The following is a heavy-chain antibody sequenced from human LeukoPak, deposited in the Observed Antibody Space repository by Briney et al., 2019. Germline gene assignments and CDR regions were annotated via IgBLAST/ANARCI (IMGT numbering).Heavy chain of an antibody. CDR3: ARGPGGYYYYGMDV. CDR2: IWYDGSNK. CDR1: GFTFSSYG. D-gene: IGHD1-26*01. Sequence: GGSLRLSCAASGFTFSSYGMHWVRQAPGKGLEWVAAIWYDGSNKYYADSVKGRFTISRDNSKNTLYLQMNSLRAEDTAVYYCARGPGGYYYYGMDVWGQGTTVTVSS. V-gene: IGHV3-33*01. J-gene: IGHJ6*02.